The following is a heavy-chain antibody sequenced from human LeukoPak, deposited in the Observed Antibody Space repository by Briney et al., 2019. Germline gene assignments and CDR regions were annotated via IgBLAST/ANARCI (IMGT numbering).Heavy chain of an antibody. CDR1: GGSFSGYY. D-gene: IGHD3-9*01. V-gene: IGHV4-34*01. CDR2: INHSGST. CDR3: ARSGPLLRYFDWLLYGVDY. J-gene: IGHJ4*02. Sequence: SETLSLTCAVYGGSFSGYYWSWIRQPPGKGLEWIGEINHSGSTNYNPSLKSRVTISVDTSKNQFSLKLSSVTAADTAVYYCARSGPLLRYFDWLLYGVDYWGQGTLVTVSS.